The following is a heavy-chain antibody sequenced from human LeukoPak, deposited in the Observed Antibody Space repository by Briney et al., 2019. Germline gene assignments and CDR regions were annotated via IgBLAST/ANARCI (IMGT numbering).Heavy chain of an antibody. V-gene: IGHV3-30-3*01. J-gene: IGHJ4*02. CDR3: ARSLNSPYLDY. Sequence: PEGSLRLSCGASGFTFSSYAIHWVRQAPGKGLEWVAVISYDGSNKYYADSVKGRFTISRDNSKNTLYLQMNSLRAEDTAVYYCARSLNSPYLDYWGQGTLVTVSS. CDR2: ISYDGSNK. CDR1: GFTFSSYA.